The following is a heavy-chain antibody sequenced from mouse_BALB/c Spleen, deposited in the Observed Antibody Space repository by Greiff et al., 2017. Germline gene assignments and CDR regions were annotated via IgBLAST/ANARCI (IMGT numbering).Heavy chain of an antibody. CDR2: ISSGSSTI. CDR1: GFTFSSFG. V-gene: IGHV5-17*02. J-gene: IGHJ2*01. D-gene: IGHD1-1*01. Sequence: DVQLVESGGGLVQPGGSRKLSCAASGFTFSSFGMHWVRQAPEKGLEWVAYISSGSSTIYYADTVKGRFTISRDNPKNTLFLQMTSLRSEDTAMYYCARTITTVVAPYFDYWGQGTTLTVSS. CDR3: ARTITTVVAPYFDY.